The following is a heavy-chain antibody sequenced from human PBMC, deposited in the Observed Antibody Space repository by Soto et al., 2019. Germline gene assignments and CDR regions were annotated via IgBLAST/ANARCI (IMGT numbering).Heavy chain of an antibody. D-gene: IGHD3-3*01. V-gene: IGHV1-18*01. Sequence: AAVKVSCKASGYTFTSYGISWVRQAPGQGLEWMGWTSAYNGNTNYAQKLQGRVTMTADTSTSTAYLELRSLRSDDTAVYYCARDLRITLFGGVMPPAPYGMQVRG. CDR1: GYTFTSYG. J-gene: IGHJ6*02. CDR3: ARDLRITLFGGVMPPAPYGMQV. CDR2: TSAYNGNT.